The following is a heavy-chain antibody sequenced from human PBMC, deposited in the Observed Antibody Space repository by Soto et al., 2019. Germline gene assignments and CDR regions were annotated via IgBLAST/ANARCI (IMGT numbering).Heavy chain of an antibody. CDR1: GGSISSYY. CDR3: ARSRYSSGWPLDGMDV. D-gene: IGHD6-19*01. J-gene: IGHJ6*02. V-gene: IGHV4-59*01. Sequence: SETLSLTCTVSGGSISSYYWSWIRQPPGKGLEWIGYIYYSGSTNYNPSLKSRVTISVDTSKNQFSLKLSSVTAADTAVYYCARSRYSSGWPLDGMDVWGQGTTVTVS. CDR2: IYYSGST.